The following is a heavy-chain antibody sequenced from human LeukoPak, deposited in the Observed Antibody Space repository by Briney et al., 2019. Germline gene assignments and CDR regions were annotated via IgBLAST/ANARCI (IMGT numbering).Heavy chain of an antibody. Sequence: GGSLRLSCAASGFTFNTYWMYWVRQGSGKGLVWVSRISSDGSRTEYADSVEGRSTISRDNAKNTLYLQMDSLRAEDTAVYYCARGPYHSGSYFVYWGQGTLVTVSS. CDR1: GFTFNTYW. CDR3: ARGPYHSGSYFVY. V-gene: IGHV3-74*03. CDR2: ISSDGSRT. J-gene: IGHJ4*02. D-gene: IGHD1-26*01.